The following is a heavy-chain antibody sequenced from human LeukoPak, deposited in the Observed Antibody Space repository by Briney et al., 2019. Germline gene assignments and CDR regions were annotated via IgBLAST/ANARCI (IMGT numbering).Heavy chain of an antibody. V-gene: IGHV5-51*01. CDR2: IYAGDSAT. CDR3: ARRVDSGFSFDF. Sequence: GKPLKISCKGSGYTFTNYWIAWVRQMPGKGLEWMGIIYAGDSATRYSPSFQGQVTISADRSISTAYLQWSSLKASDTAMYYCARRVDSGFSFDFWGQGTLVTASS. J-gene: IGHJ4*02. CDR1: GYTFTNYW. D-gene: IGHD3-22*01.